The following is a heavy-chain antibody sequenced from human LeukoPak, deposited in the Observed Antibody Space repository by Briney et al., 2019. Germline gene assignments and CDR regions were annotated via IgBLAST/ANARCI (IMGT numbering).Heavy chain of an antibody. D-gene: IGHD3-10*01. CDR1: GVTLSPYG. V-gene: IGHV3-30*18. CDR3: AKEGTPQVSTWYDL. J-gene: IGHJ5*02. CDR2: ISYEGGTQ. Sequence: PGGSPRLSCAASGVTLSPYGMHWVRQAPGKGLEWVAVISYEGGTQHYADSVKGRFIISRDNRRNTLYLQMNILRTEDTAVYYCAKEGTPQVSTWYDLWGQGTQVIVSS.